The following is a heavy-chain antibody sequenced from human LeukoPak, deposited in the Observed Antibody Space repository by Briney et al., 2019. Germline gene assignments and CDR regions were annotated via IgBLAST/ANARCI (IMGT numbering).Heavy chain of an antibody. D-gene: IGHD3-22*01. CDR2: IYYSGST. CDR1: GGSISSSSYY. J-gene: IGHJ2*01. V-gene: IGHV4-39*01. Sequence: PSETLSLTCTVSGGSISSSSYYWGWIRQPPGKGLEWIGSIYYSGSTYYNPSLKSRVTISVDTSKNQFSLKLSSVTAADTAVYYCARHHYDSSGYYYAAVWRYFDLWGRGTLVTVSS. CDR3: ARHHYDSSGYYYAAVWRYFDL.